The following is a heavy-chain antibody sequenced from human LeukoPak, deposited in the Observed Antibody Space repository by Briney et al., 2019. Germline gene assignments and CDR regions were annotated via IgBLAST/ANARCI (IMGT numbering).Heavy chain of an antibody. D-gene: IGHD3-10*01. V-gene: IGHV3-23*01. CDR3: AKGSSGSRPYYFHY. Sequence: GGSLRLSCAASGFTFSSYAMSWVRQAPGEGLEWVSAITDSAGSTYHADSVKGRLTISRDNSKNTLYLQMNSLRAEDTAVYYCAKGSSGSRPYYFHYWGQGTLVTVSS. CDR2: ITDSAGST. J-gene: IGHJ4*02. CDR1: GFTFSSYA.